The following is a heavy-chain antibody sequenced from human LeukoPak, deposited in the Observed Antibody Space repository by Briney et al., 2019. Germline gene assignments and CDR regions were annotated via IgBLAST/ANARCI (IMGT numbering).Heavy chain of an antibody. V-gene: IGHV4-59*01. CDR3: ARSYGSGSFYYFDY. D-gene: IGHD3-10*01. CDR1: GVSISSYY. CDR2: IYYSGST. Sequence: PSETLSLTCTVSGVSISSYYCSWIRQPPGKGLEWIGYIYYSGSTNYNPSLKSRVSISVDTSKNQFSLKLSSVTAADTAVYYCARSYGSGSFYYFDYWGQGTLVTVSS. J-gene: IGHJ4*02.